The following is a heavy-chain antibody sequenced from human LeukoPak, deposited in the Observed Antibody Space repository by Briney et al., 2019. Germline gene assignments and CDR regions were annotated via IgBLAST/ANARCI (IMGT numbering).Heavy chain of an antibody. Sequence: PSETLSLTCTVSGGSISSSSYYWGSIRQPPGKGLEWIGSIYYSGSTYYNPSLKSRVTISVDTSKNQFSLKLSSVTAADTAVYYCARDKIVVVVAATPRLAERYYHYGMDVWGQGTTVTVSS. D-gene: IGHD2-15*01. CDR2: IYYSGST. CDR3: ARDKIVVVVAATPRLAERYYHYGMDV. V-gene: IGHV4-39*02. J-gene: IGHJ6*02. CDR1: GGSISSSSYY.